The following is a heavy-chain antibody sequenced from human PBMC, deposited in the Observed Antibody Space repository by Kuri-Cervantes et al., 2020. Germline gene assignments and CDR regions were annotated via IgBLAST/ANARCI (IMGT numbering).Heavy chain of an antibody. Sequence: ESLKISCAVYGGSFSGYYWSWIRQPPGKGLEWIGEINHSGSTNYNPSLRSRVTISVDTSKNQFSLKLSSVTAADTAVYYCGRRRGWSDRIENWGQGTLVTVSS. J-gene: IGHJ4*02. CDR1: GGSFSGYY. CDR2: INHSGST. D-gene: IGHD2-21*01. V-gene: IGHV4-34*01. CDR3: GRRRGWSDRIEN.